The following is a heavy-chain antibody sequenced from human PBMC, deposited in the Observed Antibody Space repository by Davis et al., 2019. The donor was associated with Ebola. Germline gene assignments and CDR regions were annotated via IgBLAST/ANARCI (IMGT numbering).Heavy chain of an antibody. Sequence: GESLKISCAASGFTFSNFAMTWVRQAPGKGLQWVSAIGGSSLGAHYADSVKGRFTISRHNSKNTLYLQMNSLRAEDTAVYYCARVRGSYYLDYWGQGTLVTVSS. D-gene: IGHD1-26*01. V-gene: IGHV3-23*01. CDR1: GFTFSNFA. J-gene: IGHJ4*02. CDR2: IGGSSLGA. CDR3: ARVRGSYYLDY.